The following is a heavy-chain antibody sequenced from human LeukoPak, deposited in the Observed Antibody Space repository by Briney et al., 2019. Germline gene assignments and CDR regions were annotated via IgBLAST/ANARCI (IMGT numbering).Heavy chain of an antibody. CDR2: INPNSGST. D-gene: IGHD2-15*01. J-gene: IGHJ4*02. CDR1: GYTFTGYY. V-gene: IGHV1-2*02. Sequence: ASVKVSCKASGYTFTGYYMHWVRQAPGQGLEWMGWINPNSGSTNYAQEFQGRVTMTRDTSISTAYMELSRLRSDDTAVYYCARGCSGGSRYTNRIIDYWGQGTLVTVSS. CDR3: ARGCSGGSRYTNRIIDY.